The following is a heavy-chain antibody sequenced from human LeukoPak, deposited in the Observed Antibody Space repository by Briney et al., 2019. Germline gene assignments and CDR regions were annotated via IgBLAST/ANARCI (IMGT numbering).Heavy chain of an antibody. CDR1: GFTFSSYA. CDR3: ARDRLITYSYDSSGYYPGY. Sequence: GGSLRLSCAASGFTFSSYAMHWVRQAPGKGLEWVAVISYDGSNKYYADSGKGRFTISRDNSKNRLYLQMKSLRAEDTAVYYCARDRLITYSYDSSGYYPGYWGQGTLVTVSS. J-gene: IGHJ4*02. V-gene: IGHV3-30*04. D-gene: IGHD3-22*01. CDR2: ISYDGSNK.